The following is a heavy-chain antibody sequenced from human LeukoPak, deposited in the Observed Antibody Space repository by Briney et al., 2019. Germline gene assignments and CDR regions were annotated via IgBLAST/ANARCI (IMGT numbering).Heavy chain of an antibody. CDR3: ARTTEGGYTYGYFYYYYMDV. Sequence: SETLSLTSTVSGGSISSYYWSWIRQPPGKGLEWIGYIYYSGSTNYNPSLKSRVTISVDTSKNQFSLKLTSVTAADTAVYYCARTTEGGYTYGYFYYYYMDVWGKGTTVTISS. J-gene: IGHJ6*03. D-gene: IGHD5-18*01. V-gene: IGHV4-59*01. CDR1: GGSISSYY. CDR2: IYYSGST.